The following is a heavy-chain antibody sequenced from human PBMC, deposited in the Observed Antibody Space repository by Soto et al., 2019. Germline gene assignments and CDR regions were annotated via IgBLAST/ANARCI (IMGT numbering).Heavy chain of an antibody. J-gene: IGHJ4*02. D-gene: IGHD3-22*01. CDR1: GFTFSSYW. V-gene: IGHV3-74*01. Sequence: EVQLVESGGGLVQPGGSLRLSCAASGFTFSSYWMHWVRPAPGKGLVWVSRISGDGSSTTYADSVKGRFIISRDNAKNTLYLQMNSLRVEDTAVYYCTRPRYDGSGTPFDHWGQGTLVTDAS. CDR2: ISGDGSST. CDR3: TRPRYDGSGTPFDH.